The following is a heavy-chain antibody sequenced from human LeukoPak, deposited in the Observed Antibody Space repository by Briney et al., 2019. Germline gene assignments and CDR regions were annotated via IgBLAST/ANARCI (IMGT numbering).Heavy chain of an antibody. V-gene: IGHV3-23*01. CDR1: GFTFSSYA. CDR3: AKPADRGTTDPYFDY. Sequence: GGSLRLSCTASGFTFSSYAMSWVRQAPGKGLEWVSAISGSGGSTYYADSVKGRFTISRDNPKNTLYLQMNSLRAEDTAVYYCAKPADRGTTDPYFDYWGQGTLVTVSS. CDR2: ISGSGGST. J-gene: IGHJ4*02. D-gene: IGHD2/OR15-2a*01.